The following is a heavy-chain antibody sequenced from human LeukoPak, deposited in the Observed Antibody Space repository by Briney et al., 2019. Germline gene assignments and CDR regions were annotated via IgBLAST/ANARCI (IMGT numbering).Heavy chain of an antibody. CDR2: IIPIFGTA. Sequence: EASVTVSFKASGGTFSSYAISWVRQAPGQGLEWMGGIIPIFGTANYAQKFQGRVTITADESTSTAYMELSSLRSEDTAVYYCARVVTRPRGPDVYYYYGMDVWGQGTTVTVSS. V-gene: IGHV1-69*13. CDR3: ARVVTRPRGPDVYYYYGMDV. D-gene: IGHD1-14*01. CDR1: GGTFSSYA. J-gene: IGHJ6*02.